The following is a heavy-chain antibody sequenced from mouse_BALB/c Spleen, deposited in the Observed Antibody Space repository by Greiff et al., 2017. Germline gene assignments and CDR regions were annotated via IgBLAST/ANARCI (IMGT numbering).Heavy chain of an antibody. V-gene: IGHV2-9-2*01. CDR1: GFSLTSYD. Sequence: VQLQQSGPGLVQPSQSLSITCTVSGFSLTSYDISWIRQPPGKGLEWLGVIWTGGGTNYNSAFMSRLSISKDNSKSQVFLKMNSLQTDDTAIYYCVREGYYYGSSYAMDYWGQGTSVTVSS. CDR3: VREGYYYGSSYAMDY. CDR2: IWTGGGT. J-gene: IGHJ4*01. D-gene: IGHD1-1*01.